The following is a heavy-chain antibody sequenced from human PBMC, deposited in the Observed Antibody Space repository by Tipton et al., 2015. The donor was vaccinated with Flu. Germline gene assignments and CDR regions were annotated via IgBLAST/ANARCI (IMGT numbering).Heavy chain of an antibody. CDR3: ARRRGDGDIGHWLDP. CDR2: VYYGGST. Sequence: TLSLTCTVSGGSIKSTHWSWIRQPPGKGLEWNGYVYYGGSTNYNPSLKSRVTISLDTSKNQFSLKLTSVTAADTAVYYCARRRGDGDIGHWLDPWGQGTLVTVSS. J-gene: IGHJ5*02. V-gene: IGHV4-59*01. CDR1: GGSIKSTH. D-gene: IGHD3-10*01.